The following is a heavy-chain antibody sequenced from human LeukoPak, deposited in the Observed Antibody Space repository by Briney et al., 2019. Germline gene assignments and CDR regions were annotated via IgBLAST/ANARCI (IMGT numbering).Heavy chain of an antibody. Sequence: QPGGSLRLSCVASGFTFSSYAMHWVRQTPGKGLEYVSGINSNGGSTHYANSVKGRFTISRDDAKNSLFLQMNSLRGEDTGVYYCASWAGIVATYSGPFDFWGHGTLVTVSA. CDR1: GFTFSSYA. CDR2: INSNGGST. CDR3: ASWAGIVATYSGPFDF. V-gene: IGHV3-64*01. D-gene: IGHD3-22*01. J-gene: IGHJ4*01.